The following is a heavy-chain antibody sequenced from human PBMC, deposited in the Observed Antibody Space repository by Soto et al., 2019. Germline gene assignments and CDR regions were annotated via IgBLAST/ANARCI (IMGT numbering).Heavy chain of an antibody. CDR1: GGSISSYY. V-gene: IGHV4-59*08. CDR3: GRQGFGALHCLVAV. Sequence: QVPLQESGPGLVKPSETLSLSCTVSGGSISSYYWSWIRQPPGKGLEWIGYVDDSWGSHYNPSLKSRAALSLDTSKGQSPLKLTSVTATDTAVYYCGRQGFGALHCLVAVWGHGTTVTVSS. CDR2: VDDSWGS. D-gene: IGHD3-10*01. J-gene: IGHJ6*02.